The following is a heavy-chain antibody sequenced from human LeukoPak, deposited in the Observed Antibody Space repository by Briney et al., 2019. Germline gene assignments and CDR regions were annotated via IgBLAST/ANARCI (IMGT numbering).Heavy chain of an antibody. Sequence: GGSLRLSCAASGFPFTTYVMNWVRQARGRGLEWVSSISHSSGYTFYVDSVKGRFTISRDNAKNSLYLEMNSLRAEDTAVYYCARGTVDYDFWSGRFYYMDVWGKGTTVTVSS. J-gene: IGHJ6*03. CDR3: ARGTVDYDFWSGRFYYMDV. V-gene: IGHV3-21*01. CDR2: ISHSSGYT. CDR1: GFPFTTYV. D-gene: IGHD3-3*01.